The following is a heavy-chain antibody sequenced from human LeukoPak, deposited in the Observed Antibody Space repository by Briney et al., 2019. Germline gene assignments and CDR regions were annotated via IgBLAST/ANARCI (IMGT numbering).Heavy chain of an antibody. CDR1: GFTFHDYA. V-gene: IGHV3-23*01. Sequence: GGSLRLSCAASGFTFHDYAMHWVRQAPGKGLEWVSAISGSGGSTYYADSVKGRFTISRDNSKNTLYLQMNSLRAEDTAVYYCAKSTTLWAALDYWGQGTLVTVSS. J-gene: IGHJ4*02. CDR3: AKSTTLWAALDY. D-gene: IGHD1-7*01. CDR2: ISGSGGST.